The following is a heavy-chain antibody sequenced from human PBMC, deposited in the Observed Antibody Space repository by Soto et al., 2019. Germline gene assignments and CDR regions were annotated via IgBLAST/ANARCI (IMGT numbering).Heavy chain of an antibody. CDR2: IYPGDSDT. J-gene: IGHJ4*02. CDR1: GYIFTSYW. D-gene: IGHD6-6*01. CDR3: ATLEYSSSSGFDY. V-gene: IGHV5-51*01. Sequence: VESLKISCKGSGYIFTSYWIGWVRQMPGKGLEWMGIIYPGDSDTRYSPSFQGQVTISADKSISTAYLQWSSLKASDTAMYYCATLEYSSSSGFDYWGQGTLVTVSS.